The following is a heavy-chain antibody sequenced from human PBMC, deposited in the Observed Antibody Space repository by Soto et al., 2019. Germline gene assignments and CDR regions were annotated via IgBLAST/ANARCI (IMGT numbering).Heavy chain of an antibody. D-gene: IGHD4-17*01. CDR3: AGLYGDIRYYYFDY. CDR2: IYYSGST. Sequence: QLQLQESGPGLVKPSETLSLTCTVSGGSISSSSYYWGWIRQPPGKGLEWIGSIYYSGSTYYNPSRKSRVTISVDTSKNQFSLKLSSVTAADTAVYYCAGLYGDIRYYYFDYWGQGTLVTVSS. CDR1: GGSISSSSYY. V-gene: IGHV4-39*01. J-gene: IGHJ4*02.